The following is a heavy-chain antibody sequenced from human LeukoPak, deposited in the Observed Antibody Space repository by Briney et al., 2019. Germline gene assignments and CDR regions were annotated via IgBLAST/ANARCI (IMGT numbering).Heavy chain of an antibody. J-gene: IGHJ4*02. D-gene: IGHD3-10*01. V-gene: IGHV4-61*05. Sequence: SETLSLTCTVSGGSISSSSYYWSWIRQPPGKGLEWIGYIYTSGSTNYNPSLKSRVTISVDTSKNQFSLKLSSVTAADTAVYYCARQVREDYYGSGSSAYYFDYWGQGTLVTVSS. CDR3: ARQVREDYYGSGSSAYYFDY. CDR1: GGSISSSSYY. CDR2: IYTSGST.